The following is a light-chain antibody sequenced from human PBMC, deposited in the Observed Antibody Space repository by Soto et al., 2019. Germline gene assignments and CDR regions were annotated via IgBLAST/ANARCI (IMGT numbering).Light chain of an antibody. Sequence: EIVLTQSPGTLSLSPGERATLSCRASQSVSSSYLAWYQQNRGQAPRLLIYGASSRAPGIPDRFGGSGSGIDFTLTISRLEPEDFAVYYCQQYGSSRWTFGQGTKVDIK. V-gene: IGKV3-20*01. CDR1: QSVSSSY. J-gene: IGKJ1*01. CDR3: QQYGSSRWT. CDR2: GAS.